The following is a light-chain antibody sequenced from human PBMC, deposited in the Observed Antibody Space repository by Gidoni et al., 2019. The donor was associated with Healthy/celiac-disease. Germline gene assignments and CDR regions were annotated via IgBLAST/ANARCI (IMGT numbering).Light chain of an antibody. CDR1: QSLLHSNGYNY. CDR3: MQALQTPLT. CDR2: LGS. V-gene: IGKV2-28*01. J-gene: IGKJ5*01. Sequence: DIVMTQSPPSLPVTPGEPATISCRSSQSLLHSNGYNYLDWYLQKPGQSQQLLIYLGSNRSSGVPDRFSGSGSGTDFTLKISRVEAEDVEFYYCMQALQTPLTFGQXTRLEIK.